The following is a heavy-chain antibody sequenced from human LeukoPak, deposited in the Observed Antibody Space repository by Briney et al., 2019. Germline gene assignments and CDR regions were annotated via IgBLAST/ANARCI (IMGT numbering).Heavy chain of an antibody. D-gene: IGHD2-2*01. CDR3: AKEAAMAEYYFDY. CDR2: ISYDGSNK. Sequence: PGGSLRLSCAASGFTFSSYGMHWVRQAPGKGLEWVAVISYDGSNKYYADSVKGRFTISRDNSKNTLYLQMNSLRAEDTAVYYCAKEAAMAEYYFDYWGQGTLVTVSS. CDR1: GFTFSSYG. J-gene: IGHJ4*02. V-gene: IGHV3-30*18.